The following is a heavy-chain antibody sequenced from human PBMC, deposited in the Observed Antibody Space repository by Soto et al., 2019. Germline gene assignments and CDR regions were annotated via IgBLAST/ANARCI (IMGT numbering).Heavy chain of an antibody. CDR2: IYYSGST. V-gene: IGHV4-30-4*01. D-gene: IGHD3-3*01. CDR1: GGSISSGDYY. J-gene: IGHJ6*02. CDR3: ARAARGRFLEWLLSHYGMDV. Sequence: QVQLQESGPGLVKPSQTLSLTCTVSGGSISSGDYYWSWIRQPPGKGLEWIGYIYYSGSTYYNPSLKSRVNISVDTSKNQFSLKLSSVTAADTAVYYCARAARGRFLEWLLSHYGMDVWGQGTTVTVSS.